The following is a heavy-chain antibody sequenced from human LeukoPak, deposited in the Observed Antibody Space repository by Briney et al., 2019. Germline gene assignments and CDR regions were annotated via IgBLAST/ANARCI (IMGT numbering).Heavy chain of an antibody. CDR2: IYYSGST. J-gene: IGHJ5*01. D-gene: IGHD6-19*01. Sequence: SQTLSLTCTVSGGSISSYYWSWIRQPPGKGLEWIGYIYYSGSTNYNPSLKSRVTMSVDTSKNQFSLKLSAVTAADSAVYYCARDPSHSRGWFDSWGQGTLVTVSS. CDR3: ARDPSHSRGWFDS. V-gene: IGHV4-59*12. CDR1: GGSISSYY.